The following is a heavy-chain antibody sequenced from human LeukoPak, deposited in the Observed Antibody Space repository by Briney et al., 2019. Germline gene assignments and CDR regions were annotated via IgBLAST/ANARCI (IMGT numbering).Heavy chain of an antibody. V-gene: IGHV4-39*07. D-gene: IGHD3-22*01. CDR1: GGSISSSSYY. Sequence: SETLSLTCTVSGGSISSSSYYWGWIRQPPGKGLEWIGSIYYSGSTYYNPSLKSRVTISVDTSKNQFSLKLSSVTAADTAVYYCAREDDSSGQRFWDYWGQGTLVTVSS. CDR2: IYYSGST. CDR3: AREDDSSGQRFWDY. J-gene: IGHJ4*02.